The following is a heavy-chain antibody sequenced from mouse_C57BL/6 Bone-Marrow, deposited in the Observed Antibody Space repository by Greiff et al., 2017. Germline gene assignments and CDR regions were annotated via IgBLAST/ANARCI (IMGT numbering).Heavy chain of an antibody. Sequence: QVQLKESGAELVRPGASVKLSCKASGYTFTDYYINWVKQRPGQGLEWIARIYPGSGNTYYNEKFKGKATLTAEKSSSTAYMQLSSLTSEDSAVYFCARSRGYDVGFAYWGQGTLVTVSA. CDR2: IYPGSGNT. CDR3: ARSRGYDVGFAY. CDR1: GYTFTDYY. V-gene: IGHV1-76*01. D-gene: IGHD2-2*01. J-gene: IGHJ3*01.